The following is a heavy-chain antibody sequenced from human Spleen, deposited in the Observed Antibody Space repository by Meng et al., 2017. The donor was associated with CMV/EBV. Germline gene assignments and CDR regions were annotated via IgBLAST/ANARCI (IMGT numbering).Heavy chain of an antibody. D-gene: IGHD6-13*01. CDR1: GYTFTSYD. J-gene: IGHJ4*02. Sequence: QVQLVQSGAEVKKPGASAKVSCKASGYTFTSYDINWVRQVNGQGLEWMGWMNPNSGNTGYAQKFQGRVTMTRNTSISTAYMELSSLRSEDTAVYYCARGSSSWYYYFDYWGQGTLVTVSS. CDR2: MNPNSGNT. CDR3: ARGSSSWYYYFDY. V-gene: IGHV1-8*01.